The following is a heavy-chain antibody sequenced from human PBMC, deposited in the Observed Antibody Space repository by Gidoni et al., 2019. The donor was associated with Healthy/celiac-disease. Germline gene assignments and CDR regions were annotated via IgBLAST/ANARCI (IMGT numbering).Heavy chain of an antibody. J-gene: IGHJ4*02. CDR3: EAVAGGY. CDR2: ISYDGSNK. V-gene: IGHV3-30-3*01. Sequence: QVQLVESGGGVVQPGRSLSLSCAASGFTFSSYAMHWVRQAPGKGLEWVAVISYDGSNKYYADSVKGRFTIYRDNSKNTLYLQMNSLRAEDTAVYYCEAVAGGYWGQGTLVTVSS. D-gene: IGHD6-19*01. CDR1: GFTFSSYA.